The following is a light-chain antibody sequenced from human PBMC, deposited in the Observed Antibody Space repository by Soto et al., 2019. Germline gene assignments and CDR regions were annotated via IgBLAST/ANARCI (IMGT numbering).Light chain of an antibody. CDR3: SSYTSSSTPWV. CDR2: EVS. Sequence: QSVLTQPASVSGSPGQSITISCTGTSSDVGGYNYVSWYQQHPGKAPKLMIYEVSNRPSGVSNRFSGSKSGNTASLTISGLQSEDEVDYYCSSYTSSSTPWVFGTGTKVTVL. CDR1: SSDVGGYNY. J-gene: IGLJ1*01. V-gene: IGLV2-14*01.